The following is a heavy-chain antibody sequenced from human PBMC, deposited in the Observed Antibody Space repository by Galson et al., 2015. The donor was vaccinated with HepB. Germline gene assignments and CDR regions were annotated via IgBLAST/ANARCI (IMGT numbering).Heavy chain of an antibody. CDR2: IWYDGSNK. J-gene: IGHJ4*02. D-gene: IGHD6-19*01. V-gene: IGHV3-33*01. CDR3: ARGELYSSGCDY. Sequence: SLRLSCAASGFTFSSYGMHWVRQAPGKGLEWVAVIWYDGSNKYYADSVKGRFTISRDNSKNTLYLQMNSLRAEDTAVYYCARGELYSSGCDYWGQGTLVTVSS. CDR1: GFTFSSYG.